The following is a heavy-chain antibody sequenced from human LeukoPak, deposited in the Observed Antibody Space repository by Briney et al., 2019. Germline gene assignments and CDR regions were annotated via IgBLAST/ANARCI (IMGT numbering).Heavy chain of an antibody. Sequence: GASVKVSCKASGYTFTNYGIRWVRQAPGQGLEWMGWISTYNGNTNHAQKFQGRVTMTTDTSTSTAYMELRSLRSDDTALYYCARNSSGYPHAFDYWGQGTLVTVSS. CDR2: ISTYNGNT. J-gene: IGHJ4*02. CDR1: GYTFTNYG. D-gene: IGHD3-22*01. V-gene: IGHV1-18*01. CDR3: ARNSSGYPHAFDY.